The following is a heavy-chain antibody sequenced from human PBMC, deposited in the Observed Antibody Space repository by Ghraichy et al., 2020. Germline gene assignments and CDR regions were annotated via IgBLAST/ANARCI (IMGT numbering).Heavy chain of an antibody. CDR2: INHSGST. Sequence: SETLSLTCAVYGGSFSGYYWSWIRQPPGKGLEWIGEINHSGSTNYNPSLKSRVTISVDTSKNQFSLKLSSVTTADTAVYYCARLTVVPAAMGVDYWGQGTLVTVSS. CDR3: ARLTVVPAAMGVDY. D-gene: IGHD2-2*01. J-gene: IGHJ4*02. V-gene: IGHV4-34*01. CDR1: GGSFSGYY.